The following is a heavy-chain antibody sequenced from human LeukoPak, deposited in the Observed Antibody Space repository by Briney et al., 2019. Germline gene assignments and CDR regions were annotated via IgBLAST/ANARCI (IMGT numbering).Heavy chain of an antibody. D-gene: IGHD2-2*01. V-gene: IGHV3-21*01. Sequence: GGSLRLSCAASGFTFSSYNMNWVGQAPGKGLEWVSSISSSSSYIYYADSVRGRFTISRDNANNSLYLQMNSLRAEDTAVYYCARVFVGYCSSTSCYSLDPWGQGTLVTVSS. CDR3: ARVFVGYCSSTSCYSLDP. CDR1: GFTFSSYN. J-gene: IGHJ5*02. CDR2: ISSSSSYI.